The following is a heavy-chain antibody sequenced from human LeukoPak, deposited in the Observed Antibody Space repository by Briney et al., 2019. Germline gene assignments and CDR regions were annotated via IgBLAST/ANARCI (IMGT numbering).Heavy chain of an antibody. CDR1: GGSISSYY. CDR2: IYHSGST. J-gene: IGHJ4*02. CDR3: ASTGYSSGWYDY. D-gene: IGHD6-19*01. Sequence: PSETLSLTCTVSGGSISSYYWSWIRQPAGKGLEWIGYIYHSGSTYYNPSLKSRVTISVDRSKNQFSLKLSSVTAADTAVYYCASTGYSSGWYDYWGQGTLVTVSS. V-gene: IGHV4-59*06.